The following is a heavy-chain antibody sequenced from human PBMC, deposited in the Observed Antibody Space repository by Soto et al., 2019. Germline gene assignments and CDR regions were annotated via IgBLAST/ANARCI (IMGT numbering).Heavy chain of an antibody. Sequence: VASVKVSCKASGYTFTRYAMHWVRQAPGQRLEWMGWINAGNGNTKYSQKFQGRVTISRDTSASTAYMELNSLRSEDTAVYYCARGVLVVVVARDNWFDPWGQGTLVTVSS. D-gene: IGHD2-15*01. CDR2: INAGNGNT. V-gene: IGHV1-3*01. CDR1: GYTFTRYA. CDR3: ARGVLVVVVARDNWFDP. J-gene: IGHJ5*02.